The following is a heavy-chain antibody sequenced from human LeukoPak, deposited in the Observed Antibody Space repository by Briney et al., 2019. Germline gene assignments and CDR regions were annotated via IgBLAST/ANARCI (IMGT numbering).Heavy chain of an antibody. Sequence: PSEILSLTCAVYGGSFSGYYWSWIRQPPGKGLEWIGEINHSGSTNYNPSLKSRVTISVDTSKNQFSLKLSSVTAADTAVYYCARGREYYGSGSYYNARYGNWFDPWGQGTLVTVSS. CDR3: ARGREYYGSGSYYNARYGNWFDP. V-gene: IGHV4-34*01. J-gene: IGHJ5*02. CDR1: GGSFSGYY. CDR2: INHSGST. D-gene: IGHD3-10*01.